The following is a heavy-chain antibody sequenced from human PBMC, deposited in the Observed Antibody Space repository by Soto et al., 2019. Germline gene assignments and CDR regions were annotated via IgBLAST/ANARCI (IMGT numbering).Heavy chain of an antibody. CDR3: ARENRHNDY. CDR2: ISPDGGST. CDR1: GFAFSIYW. Sequence: EVQLVESGGGLVQPGGSLRLSCAASGFAFSIYWMNWVRQVPGKGLVLVSHISPDGGSTIYADSVKGRFTISRDNAQKPIYLPKDRPRTDPTSVYYSARENRHNDYWGQGTLVTVSS. V-gene: IGHV3-74*01. J-gene: IGHJ4*02.